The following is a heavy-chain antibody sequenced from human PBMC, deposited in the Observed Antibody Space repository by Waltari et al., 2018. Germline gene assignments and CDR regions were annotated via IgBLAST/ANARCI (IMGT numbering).Heavy chain of an antibody. CDR2: INPKSGDT. V-gene: IGHV1-2*02. D-gene: IGHD7-27*01. Sequence: QVQLVQSGAEVKKPGASVKVSCKASGYTFTGYYLHWVRQAPGQGLEWMGWINPKSGDTSYAQKFQGRVIMTRDTSIGTVYLELSTLTSDDTAVYYCARDVIWGWGGSIDHWGQGTLVTVSS. J-gene: IGHJ4*02. CDR1: GYTFTGYY. CDR3: ARDVIWGWGGSIDH.